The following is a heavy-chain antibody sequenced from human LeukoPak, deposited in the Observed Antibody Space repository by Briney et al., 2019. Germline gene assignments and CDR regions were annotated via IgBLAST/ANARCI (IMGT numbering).Heavy chain of an antibody. D-gene: IGHD5-18*01. CDR2: IYHSGST. CDR1: GGSISSGGYS. Sequence: SETLSLTCAVSGGSISSGGYSWSWIRQPPGTGLEWIGYIYHSGSTYYNPSLKSRVTISVDRSKNQFSLKLSSVTAADTAVYYCARAMVSLAFSAWGYFDYWGQGTLVTVSS. J-gene: IGHJ4*02. V-gene: IGHV4-30-2*01. CDR3: ARAMVSLAFSAWGYFDY.